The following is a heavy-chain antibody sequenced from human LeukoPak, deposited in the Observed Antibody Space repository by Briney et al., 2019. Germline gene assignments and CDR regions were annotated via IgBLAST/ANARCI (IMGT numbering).Heavy chain of an antibody. V-gene: IGHV3-21*01. CDR3: ARDGVTYYDFWSGYPLYYYYYMDV. D-gene: IGHD3-3*01. CDR1: GFTFSSYS. Sequence: PGGSLRLSCAASGFTFSSYSMNWVRQAPGKGLEWVSSISSSSSYIYYADSVKGRFTISRDNAKNSLYLQMNSLRAEDTAVYYCARDGVTYYDFWSGYPLYYYYYMDVWGKGTTVTVSS. CDR2: ISSSSSYI. J-gene: IGHJ6*03.